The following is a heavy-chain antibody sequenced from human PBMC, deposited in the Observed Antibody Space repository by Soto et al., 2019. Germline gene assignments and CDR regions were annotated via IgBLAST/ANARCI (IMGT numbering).Heavy chain of an antibody. CDR1: GGTFSSHA. V-gene: IGHV1-69*13. CDR3: ARADYDFWSGSPDYYYYGMDV. CDR2: IIPIFGTA. Sequence: GASVKVSCKASGGTFSSHAISWVRQAPGQRLEWMGGIIPIFGTANYAQRFQGRVTITADESTSTAYMELSSLRSEDTAVYYCARADYDFWSGSPDYYYYGMDVWGQGTTVTVSS. J-gene: IGHJ6*02. D-gene: IGHD3-3*01.